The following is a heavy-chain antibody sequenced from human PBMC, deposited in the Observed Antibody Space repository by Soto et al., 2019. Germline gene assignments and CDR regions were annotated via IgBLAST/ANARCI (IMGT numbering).Heavy chain of an antibody. CDR3: ARGPTDSRPFDY. D-gene: IGHD3-22*01. Sequence: QVQLQQWGAGLLKPSETLSLTCAVYGGSFSGYYWSWIRQPPGKGLEWIGEINHSGSTNYNPSLKSRVTISVDTSKNQFSLKLSSVTAADTAVYYCARGPTDSRPFDYWGQGTLVTVSS. CDR1: GGSFSGYY. V-gene: IGHV4-34*01. CDR2: INHSGST. J-gene: IGHJ4*02.